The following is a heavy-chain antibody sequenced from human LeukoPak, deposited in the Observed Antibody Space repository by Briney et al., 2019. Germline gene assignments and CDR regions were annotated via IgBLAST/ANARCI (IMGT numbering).Heavy chain of an antibody. CDR2: IYYSGST. CDR1: GGSISSSSYY. D-gene: IGHD6-19*01. V-gene: IGHV4-39*01. Sequence: SETLSLTCTVSGGSISSSSYYWGWIRQPPGKGLEWIGSIYYSGSTYYNPSLKSRVTISVDTSKNQFSLKLSSVTAADTAVYYCARRGSGWYYFDYWGQGTLVTVSS. CDR3: ARRGSGWYYFDY. J-gene: IGHJ4*02.